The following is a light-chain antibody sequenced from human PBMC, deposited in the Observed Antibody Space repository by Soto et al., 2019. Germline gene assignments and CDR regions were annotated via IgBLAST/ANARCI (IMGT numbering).Light chain of an antibody. V-gene: IGKV1-5*03. CDR2: EAS. CDR1: QSIGNW. J-gene: IGKJ1*01. CDR3: QQYKSYPWT. Sequence: IRMTQSPSTQSASIGDRVTITCRASQSIGNWLAWYQQKPGRAPKFLMFEASSLESGVPSRFSGSGSGTEFTLTISGLEADDFATYYCQQYKSYPWTFGQGTKVEIK.